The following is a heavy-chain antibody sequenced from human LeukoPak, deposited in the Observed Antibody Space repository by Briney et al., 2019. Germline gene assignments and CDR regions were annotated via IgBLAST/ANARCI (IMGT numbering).Heavy chain of an antibody. CDR1: GGSISSHY. J-gene: IGHJ6*03. CDR2: IYYSGST. V-gene: IGHV4-59*11. Sequence: PSETLSLTCTVSGGSISSHYWSWIRQPPGKGLEWIGYIYYSGSTNYNPSLKSRVTISVDTSKNQFSLKLSSVTAADTAVYYCARELRLDDSSGYYAGRPYYYYYMDVWGKGTTVTVSS. CDR3: ARELRLDDSSGYYAGRPYYYYYMDV. D-gene: IGHD3-22*01.